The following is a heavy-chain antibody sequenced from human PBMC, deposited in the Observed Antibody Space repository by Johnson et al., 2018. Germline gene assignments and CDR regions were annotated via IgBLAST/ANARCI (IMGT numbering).Heavy chain of an antibody. CDR1: GGTFSSYA. J-gene: IGHJ3*02. Sequence: QVQLVESGAEVKKPGSSVKVSCKASGGTFSSYAINWVRQAPGQGLEWMGGIIPIFGTANYAQKFQGRVTITADESPGTACMALRSLRTEDTAVYYGARGEGEIAMVTGDAFDIWGQGTMVTVSS. CDR2: IIPIFGTA. CDR3: ARGEGEIAMVTGDAFDI. D-gene: IGHD5-18*01. V-gene: IGHV1-69*01.